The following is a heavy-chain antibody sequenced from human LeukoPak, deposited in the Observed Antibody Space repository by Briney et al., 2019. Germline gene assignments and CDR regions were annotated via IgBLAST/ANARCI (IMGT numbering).Heavy chain of an antibody. J-gene: IGHJ4*02. Sequence: RASETLSLTCTVSGGSVSSGSYYWSWIRQPPGKGLECIGYIYYTGSTNYNPSLKSRVTISVDKSKNQFSLKLSSVTAADTAVYYCARTSRTDYGDFDYWGQGTLVTVSP. CDR1: GGSVSSGSYY. V-gene: IGHV4-61*01. CDR2: IYYTGST. D-gene: IGHD4-17*01. CDR3: ARTSRTDYGDFDY.